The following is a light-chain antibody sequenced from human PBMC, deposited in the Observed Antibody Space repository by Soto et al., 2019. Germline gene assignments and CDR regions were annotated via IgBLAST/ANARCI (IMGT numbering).Light chain of an antibody. Sequence: EIVLTQSPGTLSLSPGERATLSCRASQSVSSSYLAWYQQKPGQAPRLLIYGASSRATGIPDRFSGSGSGTDFTLIISRLEPEAFAVYYCQQYGSSPITFGGGTKV. CDR1: QSVSSSY. V-gene: IGKV3-20*01. CDR3: QQYGSSPIT. J-gene: IGKJ4*01. CDR2: GAS.